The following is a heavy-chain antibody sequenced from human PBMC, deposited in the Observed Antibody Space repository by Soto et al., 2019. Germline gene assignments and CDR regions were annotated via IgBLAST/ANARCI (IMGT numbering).Heavy chain of an antibody. CDR2: LYYTGTT. CDR1: GGSIGSSSYY. Sequence: PSETLSLTCSVSGGSIGSSSYYFGWIRQPPGKGLEWIGSLYYTGTTNYNSSLKSRVTISADKSQNQFSLRLSSVTAADTAVYYCARSQMATTGPYFDFWGHGTLVTVSS. V-gene: IGHV4-39*07. CDR3: ARSQMATTGPYFDF. J-gene: IGHJ4*01. D-gene: IGHD1-1*01.